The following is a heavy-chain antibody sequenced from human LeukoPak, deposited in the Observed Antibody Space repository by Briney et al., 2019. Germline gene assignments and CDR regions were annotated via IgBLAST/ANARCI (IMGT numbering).Heavy chain of an antibody. J-gene: IGHJ4*02. V-gene: IGHV1-69*04. Sequence: SVKVSCKASGGTFSSYAISWVRQAPGQGLEWMGRIIPIFGIANYAQKFQGRVTITADKSTSTAYMELSSLRSEDTAVYYCARDDLIRIAVAGSFDYWGQGTLVTVSS. CDR2: IIPIFGIA. CDR3: ARDDLIRIAVAGSFDY. D-gene: IGHD6-19*01. CDR1: GGTFSSYA.